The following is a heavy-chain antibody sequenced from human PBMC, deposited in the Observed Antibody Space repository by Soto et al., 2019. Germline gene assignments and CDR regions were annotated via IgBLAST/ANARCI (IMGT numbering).Heavy chain of an antibody. CDR1: GGSISSSSYY. CDR2: IYYSGST. D-gene: IGHD3-16*01. Sequence: SETLSLTCTVSGGSISSSSYYWGWIRQPPGKGMEWIGSIYYSGSTYYNPSLKSRVTISVDTSKNQFSLKLSSVTAADTAVYYCARLRDDEYVWGSYPDYFDYWCQGTLVTVSS. CDR3: ARLRDDEYVWGSYPDYFDY. V-gene: IGHV4-39*01. J-gene: IGHJ4*02.